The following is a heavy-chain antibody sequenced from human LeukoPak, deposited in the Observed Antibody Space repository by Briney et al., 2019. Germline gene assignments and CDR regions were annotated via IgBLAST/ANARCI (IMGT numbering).Heavy chain of an antibody. V-gene: IGHV1-24*01. Sequence: GASVKVSCKVSGYTLTELSMHWVRQAPGKGLEWMGGFDPEDGETIYARKFQGRVTMTEDTSTDTAYMELSSLRSEDTAVYYCATLVSRGSWYFDYWGQGTLVTVSS. J-gene: IGHJ4*02. CDR3: ATLVSRGSWYFDY. D-gene: IGHD2-15*01. CDR1: GYTLTELS. CDR2: FDPEDGET.